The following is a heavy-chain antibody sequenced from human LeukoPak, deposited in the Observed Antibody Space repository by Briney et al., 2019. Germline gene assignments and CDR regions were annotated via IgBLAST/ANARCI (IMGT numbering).Heavy chain of an antibody. CDR3: AKDGQYYHDSSGTFDY. Sequence: GSLRLSCAASGFTFSSYSMNWVRQAPGKGLEWVSSISSSSSYIYYADSVKGRFTISRDNSKNTLYLQMNSLRAEDTAVYYCAKDGQYYHDSSGTFDYWGQGTLVTVSS. J-gene: IGHJ4*02. V-gene: IGHV3-21*04. CDR1: GFTFSSYS. D-gene: IGHD3-22*01. CDR2: ISSSSSYI.